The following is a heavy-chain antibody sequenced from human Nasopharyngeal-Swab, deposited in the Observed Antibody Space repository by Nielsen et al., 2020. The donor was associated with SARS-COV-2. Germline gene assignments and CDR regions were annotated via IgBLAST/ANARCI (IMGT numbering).Heavy chain of an antibody. D-gene: IGHD3-10*01. CDR1: GGSISPYY. V-gene: IGHV4-59*08. J-gene: IGHJ6*04. CDR3: ARHFRGGDA. Sequence: SETLSLTCTVSGGSISPYYWGWIRQPPGKGLEWIGYIYYTGSTNYNPSLKSRLTISVDRSKNQFSLRLSSVTAADTAVYYCARHFRGGDAWGNGTTVTVSS. CDR2: IYYTGST.